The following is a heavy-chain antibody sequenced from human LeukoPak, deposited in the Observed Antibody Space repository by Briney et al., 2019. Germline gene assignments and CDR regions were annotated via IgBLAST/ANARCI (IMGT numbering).Heavy chain of an antibody. CDR2: ISGSGGRK. CDR3: AKDIVAGTGRDFDS. D-gene: IGHD5-12*01. V-gene: IGHV3-23*01. CDR1: GFTFSNYF. J-gene: IGHJ4*02. Sequence: GGSLRLSCDASGFTFSNYFMSWVRQAPGKGLEWVSGISGSGGRKYYADSVKARFTISRDNSKNTLHLQMNSLRADDTAVYYCAKDIVAGTGRDFDSWGQGTLVTVSS.